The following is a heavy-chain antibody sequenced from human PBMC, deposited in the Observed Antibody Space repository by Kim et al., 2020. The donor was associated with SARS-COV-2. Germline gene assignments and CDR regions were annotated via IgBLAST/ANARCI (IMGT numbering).Heavy chain of an antibody. V-gene: IGHV3-9*01. CDR2: ICWDSGSI. CDR3: AKASKQWLANPFDY. D-gene: IGHD6-19*01. CDR1: GFTFDDYA. Sequence: GGSLRLSCAASGFTFDDYAMHWVRQAPGKGLEWVSGICWDSGSIGYADSVKGRFTISRDNAKNSLYLQMNSLRAEDTALYYCAKASKQWLANPFDYWGQGTLITV. J-gene: IGHJ4*02.